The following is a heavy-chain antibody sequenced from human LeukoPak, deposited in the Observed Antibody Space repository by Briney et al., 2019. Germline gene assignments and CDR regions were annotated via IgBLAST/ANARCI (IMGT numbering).Heavy chain of an antibody. J-gene: IGHJ4*02. CDR2: VYYSGNT. D-gene: IGHD4-11*01. CDR1: GGSISGFY. Sequence: SETLSLTCTVSGGSISGFYWNWIRQPPGKGLEWIGYVYYSGNTNYNPSLKSRVTISLDTSKNQFSLKLRSVTAADTAVYYCARQAVETVGYFDYWGQGTLVTVSS. V-gene: IGHV4-59*01. CDR3: ARQAVETVGYFDY.